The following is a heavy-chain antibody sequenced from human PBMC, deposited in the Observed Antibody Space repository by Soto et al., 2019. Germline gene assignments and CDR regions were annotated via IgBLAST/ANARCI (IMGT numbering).Heavy chain of an antibody. J-gene: IGHJ4*02. D-gene: IGHD2-15*01. V-gene: IGHV1-18*01. CDR1: GYTFTSYG. Sequence: QVQLLQSGAAVKKPGASVKVSCKASGYTFTSYGISWVRQAPGQGLEWMGWISAYNGNTDYAQKLQGRVTMTTDTSTSTAYMELRSLRSDDTAVYYCVVAYQPDYFDYWGQGTLGTVSS. CDR3: VVAYQPDYFDY. CDR2: ISAYNGNT.